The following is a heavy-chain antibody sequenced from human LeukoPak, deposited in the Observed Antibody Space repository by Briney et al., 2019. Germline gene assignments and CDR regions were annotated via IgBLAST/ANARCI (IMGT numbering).Heavy chain of an antibody. J-gene: IGHJ4*02. D-gene: IGHD3-10*01. Sequence: PSETLSLTCTVSGGSISSYYWSWIRQPPGKGLEWIGYINNSGNTNYNPSLKSRVTISVDTSNHQFSLRLRSVTAADTAVYYCARMEYYGSGSYYFLDYWGQGTLVTVSS. V-gene: IGHV4-59*08. CDR1: GGSISSYY. CDR3: ARMEYYGSGSYYFLDY. CDR2: INNSGNT.